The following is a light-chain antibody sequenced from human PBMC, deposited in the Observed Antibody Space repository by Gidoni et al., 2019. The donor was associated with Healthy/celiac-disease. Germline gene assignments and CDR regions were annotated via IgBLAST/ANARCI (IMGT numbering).Light chain of an antibody. CDR1: SSNIGAGYD. Sequence: QSVLTQPPSVSGAPGQRVTISCTGSSSNIGAGYDVHWYQQLPGTAPNLLIYGNNNRPSGVSDRFSGSKSGTSASLAITGLQAEDEADYYCQSYDSSLSGHWVFGGGAKLTVL. J-gene: IGLJ3*02. CDR3: QSYDSSLSGHWV. V-gene: IGLV1-40*01. CDR2: GNN.